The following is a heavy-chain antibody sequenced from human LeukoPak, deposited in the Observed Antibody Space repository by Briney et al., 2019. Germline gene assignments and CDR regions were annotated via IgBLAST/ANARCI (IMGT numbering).Heavy chain of an antibody. J-gene: IGHJ6*02. CDR3: ARDSRIAVAGYYYYGMDV. V-gene: IGHV4-59*12. Sequence: SETLSLTCTVSGVSISNYYWSWIRQPPGKGLEWIGYYYYSGNTNYNPSLKSRVTISADTSKNQFSLKLSSVTAADTAVYYCARDSRIAVAGYYYYGMDVWGQGTTVTVSS. CDR1: GVSISNYY. D-gene: IGHD6-19*01. CDR2: YYYSGNT.